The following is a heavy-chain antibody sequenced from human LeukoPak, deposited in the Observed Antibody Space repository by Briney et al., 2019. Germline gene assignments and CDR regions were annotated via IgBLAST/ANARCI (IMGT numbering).Heavy chain of an antibody. D-gene: IGHD4-11*01. V-gene: IGHV1-46*01. J-gene: IGHJ5*02. Sequence: ASVKVSCKASGFTFTAYWMHWVRQAPGQGLEWMGVVNPTADNRVYAQKFQGRVTITADESTSTAYMELSSLRSEDTAVYYCARDLHDYSNYWFDPWGQGTLVTVSS. CDR3: ARDLHDYSNYWFDP. CDR1: GFTFTAYW. CDR2: VNPTADNR.